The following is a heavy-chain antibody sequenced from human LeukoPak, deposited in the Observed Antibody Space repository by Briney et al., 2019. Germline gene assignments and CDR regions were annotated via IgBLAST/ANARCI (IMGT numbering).Heavy chain of an antibody. CDR1: GFTVSDNY. J-gene: IGHJ4*02. CDR3: ARRGDGGRSFDY. Sequence: EPGGSLRLSCAASGFTVSDNYMSWVRQAPGKGLEWVSLIYSAGSTYYADSVTGRFTISRDNSKNTLFLQMNSLRAEDTAVYYCARRGDGGRSFDYWGQGTLVTVSS. V-gene: IGHV3-53*01. D-gene: IGHD4-23*01. CDR2: IYSAGST.